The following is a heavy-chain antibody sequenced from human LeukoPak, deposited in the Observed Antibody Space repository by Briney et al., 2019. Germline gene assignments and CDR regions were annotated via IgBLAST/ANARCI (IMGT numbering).Heavy chain of an antibody. CDR1: GGSISSSSYY. Sequence: PPETLSLTCTVSGGSISSSSYYWGWIRQPPGKGLEWIGSIYYSGSTYYNPSLKSRVTISVDTSKNQFSLKLSSVTAADTAVYYCARALWDYGGNHFDYWGQGTLVTVSS. CDR3: ARALWDYGGNHFDY. J-gene: IGHJ4*02. D-gene: IGHD4-23*01. CDR2: IYYSGST. V-gene: IGHV4-39*07.